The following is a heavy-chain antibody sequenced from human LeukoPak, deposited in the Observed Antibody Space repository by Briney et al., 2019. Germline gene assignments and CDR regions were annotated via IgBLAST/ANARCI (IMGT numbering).Heavy chain of an antibody. CDR1: GFTFSSYG. CDR3: AREWFGELSTYAGFDP. Sequence: GGSLRLSCEASGFTFSSYGMSRVRQATGKGLDWVSAISGSGGSTYYADSVKGRFTISRDNAKNSLYLQMNSLRAEDTAVYYCAREWFGELSTYAGFDPWGQGTLVTVSS. J-gene: IGHJ5*02. D-gene: IGHD3-10*01. V-gene: IGHV3-23*01. CDR2: ISGSGGST.